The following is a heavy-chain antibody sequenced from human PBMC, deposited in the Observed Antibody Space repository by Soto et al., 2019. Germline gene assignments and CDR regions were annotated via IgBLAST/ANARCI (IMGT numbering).Heavy chain of an antibody. CDR2: INHSGST. D-gene: IGHD6-6*01. Sequence: QVQLQQWGAGLLKPSETLSLTCAVYGGSFSGYYWSWIRQPPGKGLEWIGEINHSGSTNYNPTLKSRVTISVDTSKNQFSLKLSSVTAADTAVYYCARVPSHYYYYGMDVWGQGTTVTVSS. J-gene: IGHJ6*02. CDR3: ARVPSHYYYYGMDV. CDR1: GGSFSGYY. V-gene: IGHV4-34*01.